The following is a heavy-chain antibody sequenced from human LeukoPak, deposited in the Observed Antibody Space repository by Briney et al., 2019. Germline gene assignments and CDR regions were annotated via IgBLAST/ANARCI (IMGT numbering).Heavy chain of an antibody. J-gene: IGHJ6*02. CDR3: ARSPQLDYYGMDV. Sequence: ASVKVSCKASGGTFSSYAISWVRQAPGQGLEWMGGIIPIFGTANYAQKFQGRVTITADESTSTAYMGLSSLRSEDTAVYYCARSPQLDYYGMDVWGQGTTVTVSS. CDR1: GGTFSSYA. CDR2: IIPIFGTA. D-gene: IGHD6-13*01. V-gene: IGHV1-69*13.